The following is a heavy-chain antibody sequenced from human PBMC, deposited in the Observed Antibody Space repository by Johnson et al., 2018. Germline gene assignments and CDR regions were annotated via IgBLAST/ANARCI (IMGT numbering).Heavy chain of an antibody. CDR3: ASSPPGKDYYYGYYYMGV. D-gene: IGHD1-14*01. CDR1: GFTVSSNY. J-gene: IGHJ6*03. Sequence: EVQLVESGGGLVQTGGSLRLACAASGFTVSSNYMSWVRQAPGKGLEWVSVLYSGGSTYYADSVKGRFTISRDNSKNTLYLQMNSLRAEDTAVYYCASSPPGKDYYYGYYYMGVWGKGATVTDSS. CDR2: LYSGGST. V-gene: IGHV3-66*02.